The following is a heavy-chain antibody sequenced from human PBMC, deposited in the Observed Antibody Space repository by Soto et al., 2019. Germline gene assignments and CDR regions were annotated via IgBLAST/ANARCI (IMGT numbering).Heavy chain of an antibody. Sequence: ASVKVSCKASGYTFTGYYMHWVRQAPGQGLEWMGWINPNSGGTNYAQKFQGWVTMTRDTSISTAYMELSRLRSDDTAVYYCARVRDRGYSGYDSPFDYWGQGTLVTVSS. D-gene: IGHD5-12*01. CDR3: ARVRDRGYSGYDSPFDY. V-gene: IGHV1-2*04. CDR2: INPNSGGT. J-gene: IGHJ4*02. CDR1: GYTFTGYY.